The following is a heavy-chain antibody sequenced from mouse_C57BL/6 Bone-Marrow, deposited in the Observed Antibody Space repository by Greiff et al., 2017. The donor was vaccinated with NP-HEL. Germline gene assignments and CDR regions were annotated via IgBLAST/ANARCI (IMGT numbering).Heavy chain of an antibody. Sequence: DVMLVESGGGLVKPGGSLKLSCAASGFTFSSYAMSWVRQTPEKRLEWVATISDGGSYTYYPDNVKGRFTISRDNAKNNLYLQMSHLKSEDTAMYYCARRYSNYWYFDVWGTGTTVTVSS. J-gene: IGHJ1*03. D-gene: IGHD2-5*01. V-gene: IGHV5-4*03. CDR1: GFTFSSYA. CDR2: ISDGGSYT. CDR3: ARRYSNYWYFDV.